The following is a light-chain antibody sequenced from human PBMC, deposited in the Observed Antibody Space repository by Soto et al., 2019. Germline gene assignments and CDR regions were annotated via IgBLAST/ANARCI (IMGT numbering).Light chain of an antibody. CDR3: QQYNNWPSLS. CDR1: QRGSSN. J-gene: IGKJ4*01. CDR2: GAS. V-gene: IGKV3-15*01. Sequence: EIVMTQSPATLSVSPGERATLSCRASQRGSSNLAWYQQKPGQAPRLIIYGASTMATGIPARFSGSGSGTEFTLTISSLQSEDCAVYYCQQYNNWPSLSFGGGTKVSIK.